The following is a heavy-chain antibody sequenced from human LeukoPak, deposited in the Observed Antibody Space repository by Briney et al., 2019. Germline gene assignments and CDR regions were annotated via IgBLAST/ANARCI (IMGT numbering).Heavy chain of an antibody. CDR2: IYPGDSDT. CDR3: ARWNSGSYYKGSYYYYGMDV. J-gene: IGHJ6*02. CDR1: GYSFTSYW. D-gene: IGHD3-10*01. Sequence: GESLKISCKGSGYSFTSYWIGWVRQMPGKGLGWMGIIYPGDSDTRYSPSFQGQVTISADKSISTAYLQWSSLKASDTAMYYCARWNSGSYYKGSYYYYGMDVWGQGTTVTVSS. V-gene: IGHV5-51*01.